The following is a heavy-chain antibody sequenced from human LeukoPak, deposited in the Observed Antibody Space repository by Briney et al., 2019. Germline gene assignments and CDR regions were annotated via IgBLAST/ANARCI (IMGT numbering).Heavy chain of an antibody. Sequence: VASVKVSCKASGYTFTAYAMHWVRQAPGQRLEWMGWINAGNGNTKYSQRFQGRVTITRDTSASTAYMELSSLRSEDTAVYYCARDSLNTARTFDIWGQGTMVTVSS. CDR2: INAGNGNT. CDR3: ARDSLNTARTFDI. CDR1: GYTFTAYA. V-gene: IGHV1-3*01. J-gene: IGHJ3*02. D-gene: IGHD5-18*01.